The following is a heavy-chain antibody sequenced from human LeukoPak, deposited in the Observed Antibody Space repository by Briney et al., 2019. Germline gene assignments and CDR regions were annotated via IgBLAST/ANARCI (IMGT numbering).Heavy chain of an antibody. V-gene: IGHV1-2*06. J-gene: IGHJ3*02. D-gene: IGHD2-2*01. CDR3: ARDPIKYLLLLLSFDI. Sequence: ASVKVSCKASGYTFTGYYIHWVRQAPGQGLEWMGRINPNSGGTDFAQKLQGRVTMTRDTSISTAYMELNRLTSDDTAIYYCARDPIKYLLLLLSFDIWGQGTLVTVSS. CDR1: GYTFTGYY. CDR2: INPNSGGT.